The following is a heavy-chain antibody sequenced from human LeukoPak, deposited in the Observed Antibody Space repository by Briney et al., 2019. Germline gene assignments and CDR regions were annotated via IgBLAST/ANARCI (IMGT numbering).Heavy chain of an antibody. J-gene: IGHJ4*02. CDR1: GFTFSSYA. Sequence: GGSLRLSCAASGFTFSSYAMSWVRQAPGKGLEWVSAISGSGGSTYYADSVEGRFTISRDNSKNTLYLQMNSLRAEDTAVYYCAKSDGLIAVAGTEYFDYWGQGTLVTVSS. CDR3: AKSDGLIAVAGTEYFDY. V-gene: IGHV3-23*01. CDR2: ISGSGGST. D-gene: IGHD6-19*01.